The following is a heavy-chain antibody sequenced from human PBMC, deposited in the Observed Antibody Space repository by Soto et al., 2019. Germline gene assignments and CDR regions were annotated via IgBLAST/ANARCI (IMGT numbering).Heavy chain of an antibody. CDR1: GGSISSGGYY. V-gene: IGHV4-31*03. J-gene: IGHJ6*02. CDR3: ARAPPHSGYAPGYYYYYYGMDV. D-gene: IGHD5-12*01. Sequence: KPSETLSLTCTVSGGSISSGGYYWGWIRQHPGKGLEWIGYIYYSGSTYYNPSLKSRVTISVDTSKNQFSLKLSSVTAADTAVYYCARAPPHSGYAPGYYYYYYGMDVWGQGTTVTVSS. CDR2: IYYSGST.